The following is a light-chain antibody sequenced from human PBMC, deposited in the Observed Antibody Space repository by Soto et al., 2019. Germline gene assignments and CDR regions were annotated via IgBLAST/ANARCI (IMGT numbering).Light chain of an antibody. J-gene: IGKJ4*01. CDR1: QSVNNF. Sequence: EIVLTQSPATLSLSPGESATLSCTACQSVNNFLAWYQQKPGQPPRLLIYDASIRATGIPARFSGSGSGTDFTLTISSLEPEDVAVYYCQQRRQWPPLTFGGGTKVEIK. CDR2: DAS. V-gene: IGKV3-11*01. CDR3: QQRRQWPPLT.